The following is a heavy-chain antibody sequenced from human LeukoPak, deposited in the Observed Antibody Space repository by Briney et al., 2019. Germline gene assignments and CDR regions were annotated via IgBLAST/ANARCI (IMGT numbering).Heavy chain of an antibody. CDR2: ISYDGSNK. J-gene: IGHJ4*02. V-gene: IGHV3-30*18. CDR3: AKDFPAVAPFDY. CDR1: GFTFSSYG. Sequence: PGGSLRLSCAASGFTFSSYGMHWVRQAPGKGLEWVAVISYDGSNKYYADSVKGRFTISRDNSKNTLYLQMNSLRAEDTAVYYCAKDFPAVAPFDYWGQGTLVTVSS. D-gene: IGHD6-19*01.